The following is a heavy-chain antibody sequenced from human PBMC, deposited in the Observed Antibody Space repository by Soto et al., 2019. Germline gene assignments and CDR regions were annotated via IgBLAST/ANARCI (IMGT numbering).Heavy chain of an antibody. CDR1: GGSISNSFYY. D-gene: IGHD3-16*02. CDR2: IHYSGTT. J-gene: IGHJ6*02. Sequence: QVQLQESGPGQVKASQTLSLTCTVSGGSISNSFYYWSWIRQVPGKGPEWIGYIHYSGTTHYNPSLKSRVTISLDTSKNQFSLRLTSVTAADTAVYFCARDRSHYVWAISRTYGMDVWGQGTTVTVSS. CDR3: ARDRSHYVWAISRTYGMDV. V-gene: IGHV4-31*03.